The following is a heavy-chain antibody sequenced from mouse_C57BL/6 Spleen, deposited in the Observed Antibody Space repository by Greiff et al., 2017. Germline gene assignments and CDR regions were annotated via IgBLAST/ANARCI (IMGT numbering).Heavy chain of an antibody. CDR3: ARTGIITTSLMDY. CDR2: IYPGSGST. Sequence: QVQLQQSGAELVKPGASVKMSCKASGYTFTSYWITWVKQRPGQGLEWIGDIYPGSGSTNYNEKFKSKATLTVDTSSSTAYMQLSSLTSEDSAVYYCARTGIITTSLMDYWGQGTSVTVSS. V-gene: IGHV1-55*01. J-gene: IGHJ4*01. CDR1: GYTFTSYW. D-gene: IGHD1-1*01.